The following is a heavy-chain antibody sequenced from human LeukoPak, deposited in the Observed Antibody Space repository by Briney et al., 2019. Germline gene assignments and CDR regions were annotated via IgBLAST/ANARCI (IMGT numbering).Heavy chain of an antibody. V-gene: IGHV3-7*01. CDR1: GFTFSNYW. D-gene: IGHD3-3*01. J-gene: IGHJ4*02. CDR2: IKQDGSEK. Sequence: GGSLRLSCAASGFTFSNYWMSWVRQAPGKGLEWVANIKQDGSEKYYVDSVKGRFTISRDNAKNSLYLQMNSLRAEDTAVYYCARSDFWSGYDYWGQGTLVTVSS. CDR3: ARSDFWSGYDY.